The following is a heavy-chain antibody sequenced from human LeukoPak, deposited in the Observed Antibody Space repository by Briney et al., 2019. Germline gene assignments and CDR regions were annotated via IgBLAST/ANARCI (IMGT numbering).Heavy chain of an antibody. Sequence: SETLSLTCTVSGGSINNYWSWIRQPAGKGLEWIGRIYTRGSTNYNPSLRSRVTMSVDTSKNQFSLKLSSVTAADTAVYYCARGRYCSADICSGGDAFDIWGQGTMVSVSS. CDR2: IYTRGST. CDR1: GGSINNY. J-gene: IGHJ3*02. CDR3: ARGRYCSADICSGGDAFDI. D-gene: IGHD2-15*01. V-gene: IGHV4-4*07.